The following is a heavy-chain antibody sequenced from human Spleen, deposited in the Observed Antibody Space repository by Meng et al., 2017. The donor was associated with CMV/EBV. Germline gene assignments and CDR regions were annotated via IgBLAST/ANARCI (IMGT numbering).Heavy chain of an antibody. J-gene: IGHJ3*02. CDR2: ISSSSSTI. CDR1: GFTFSNYG. D-gene: IGHD3-22*01. CDR3: AGGRYYYDSSGSASNAFDI. V-gene: IGHV3-48*04. Sequence: GESLKISCAASGFTFSNYGMHWVRQAPGKGLEWVSYISSSSSTIYYADSVKGRFTISRDNAKNSLYLQMNSLRAEDTAVYYCAGGRYYYDSSGSASNAFDIWGQGTMVTVSS.